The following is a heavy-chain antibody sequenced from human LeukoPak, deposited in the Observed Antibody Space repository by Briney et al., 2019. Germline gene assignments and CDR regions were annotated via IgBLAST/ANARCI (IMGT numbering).Heavy chain of an antibody. CDR3: ARVGSSGSFDY. Sequence: KPSETLSLTCTVSGGSISSYYWIWIRQPAGKGLEWIGRIYSSGSTNCNSSLKSRVTMSVDTSKNQFSLNLSSVTAADTAVYYCARVGSSGSFDYWGQGTLVTVSS. CDR1: GGSISSYY. D-gene: IGHD6-19*01. J-gene: IGHJ4*02. CDR2: IYSSGST. V-gene: IGHV4-4*07.